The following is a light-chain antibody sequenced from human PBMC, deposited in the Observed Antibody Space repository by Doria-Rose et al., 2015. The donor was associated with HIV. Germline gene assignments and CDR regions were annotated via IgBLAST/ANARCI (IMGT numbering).Light chain of an antibody. CDR1: NSNIGKNY. V-gene: IGLV1-51*01. CDR3: GTWDNSLNAVV. J-gene: IGLJ2*01. Sequence: QSVVTQPPSVSAAPGQKVTVSCSGGNSNIGKNYVSWYQQLPRTAPKLLMYDNNRRPSGIPDRFSGSKSGTSATLGITGLQTGDEADYYCGTWDNSLNAVVFGGGTKLTVL. CDR2: DNN.